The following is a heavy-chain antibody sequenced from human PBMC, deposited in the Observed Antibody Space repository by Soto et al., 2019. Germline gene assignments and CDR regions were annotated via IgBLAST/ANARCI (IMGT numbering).Heavy chain of an antibody. D-gene: IGHD6-19*01. V-gene: IGHV3-73*01. Sequence: PGGSLRLSCAASGFTFGGSAMHWVRQASGKGLEWVGHIRSKTNSYATAYAESVKGRFTISRDDSMNMAYLQMNSLKTEDTAVYFCTRQTDAVQWLVVPTDYNFDYWGQGTLVTVSS. CDR2: IRSKTNSYAT. CDR1: GFTFGGSA. CDR3: TRQTDAVQWLVVPTDYNFDY. J-gene: IGHJ4*02.